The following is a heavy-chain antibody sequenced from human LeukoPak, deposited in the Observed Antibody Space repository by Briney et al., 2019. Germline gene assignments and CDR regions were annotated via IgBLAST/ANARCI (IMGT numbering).Heavy chain of an antibody. Sequence: GGSLRLSCAASGFSFSTYEMNWVRQAPGKGLEWVSFISSSGSSIHYADSVKGRFTISRDNAKNSLYLQMNSLRAEDTAVYYCARTLTFDYWGQGTLVTVSS. CDR3: ARTLTFDY. D-gene: IGHD3-9*01. CDR2: ISSSGSSI. CDR1: GFSFSTYE. J-gene: IGHJ4*02. V-gene: IGHV3-48*03.